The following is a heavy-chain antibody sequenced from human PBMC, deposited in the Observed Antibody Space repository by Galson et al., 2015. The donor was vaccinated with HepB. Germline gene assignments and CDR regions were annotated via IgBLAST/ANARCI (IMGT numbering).Heavy chain of an antibody. CDR1: GFNFNTFP. CDR2: IGSTSSYT. J-gene: IGHJ6*02. CDR3: ANGGWLDV. Sequence: SLRLSCAASGFNFNTFPMSWARQAPGKGLSWVSVIGSTSSYTYYADPVKGRFTISRDNSKNTVYLEMNSLRAEDTAVYYCANGGWLDVWGQGTTVTVSS. D-gene: IGHD2-15*01. V-gene: IGHV3-23*01.